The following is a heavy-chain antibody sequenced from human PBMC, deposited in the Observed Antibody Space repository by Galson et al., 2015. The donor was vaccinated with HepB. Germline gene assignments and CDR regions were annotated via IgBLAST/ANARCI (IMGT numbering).Heavy chain of an antibody. CDR2: ISYDGSNK. J-gene: IGHJ5*02. V-gene: IGHV3-30*18. D-gene: IGHD6-19*01. CDR1: GFTFSSYG. CDR3: AKAHTTYSSGALTSWFDP. Sequence: SLRLSCAASGFTFSSYGMHWVRQAPGKGLEWVAVISYDGSNKYYADSVKGRFTISRDNSKNTLYLQMNSLRAEDTAVYYCAKAHTTYSSGALTSWFDPWGQGTLVTVSS.